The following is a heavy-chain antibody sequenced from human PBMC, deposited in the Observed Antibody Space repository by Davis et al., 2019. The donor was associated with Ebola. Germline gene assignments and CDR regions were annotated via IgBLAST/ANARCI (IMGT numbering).Heavy chain of an antibody. V-gene: IGHV4-61*09. D-gene: IGHD3-9*01. CDR2: IYTSGST. Sequence: PSETLSLTCTVSGGSINSGSYYWSWIRQPAGKGLEWIGHIYTSGSTNYNASLKSRVTISVDTSKNQFSLNLNSVTAADTAVYYCARQPRTIFGPAGACDIWGQGTMVTVSS. J-gene: IGHJ3*02. CDR1: GGSINSGSYY. CDR3: ARQPRTIFGPAGACDI.